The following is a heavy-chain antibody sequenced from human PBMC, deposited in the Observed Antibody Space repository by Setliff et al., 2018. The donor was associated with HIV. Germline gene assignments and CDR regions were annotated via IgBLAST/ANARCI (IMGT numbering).Heavy chain of an antibody. Sequence: GESLKISCKGFGYSFTNYWIGWVRQMPGKGLEWMGIIYPADSHTSYRPSFQGQVTISADTSISTAYLQWRSLKASDTAMYYCARQPGRAAMGRENYYYYYMDVWGKGTTVTVSS. CDR1: GYSFTNYW. CDR2: IYPADSHT. V-gene: IGHV5-51*01. J-gene: IGHJ6*03. CDR3: ARQPGRAAMGRENYYYYYMDV. D-gene: IGHD2-2*01.